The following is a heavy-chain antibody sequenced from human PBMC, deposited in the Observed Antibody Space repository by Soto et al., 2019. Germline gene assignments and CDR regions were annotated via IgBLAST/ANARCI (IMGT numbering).Heavy chain of an antibody. D-gene: IGHD5-12*01. J-gene: IGHJ4*01. CDR1: GFTFSSYA. V-gene: IGHV3-23*01. CDR3: AKARGYPWYFDY. CDR2: ISNSGDIT. Sequence: GGSLRLSCAASGFTFSSYAMTWVRQGPGKGLEWVSAISNSGDITYFADSVRGRFTISRDNSQNTLYLQMNSLRAEDTAIYFCAKARGYPWYFDYWGQGTLVTV.